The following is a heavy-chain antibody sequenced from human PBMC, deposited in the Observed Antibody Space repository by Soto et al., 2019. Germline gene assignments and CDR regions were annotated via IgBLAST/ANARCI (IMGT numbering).Heavy chain of an antibody. CDR2: IYYSGST. D-gene: IGHD3-10*01. CDR1: GGSISSGDYY. J-gene: IGHJ4*02. V-gene: IGHV4-30-4*01. Sequence: SETLSLTCTVSGGSISSGDYYWSWIRQPPGKGLEWIGYIYYSGSTYYNPSLKSRVTISVDTSKNQFSLKLSSVTAADTAVYYCAREVTMVPGLDYWGQGTLVTVSS. CDR3: AREVTMVPGLDY.